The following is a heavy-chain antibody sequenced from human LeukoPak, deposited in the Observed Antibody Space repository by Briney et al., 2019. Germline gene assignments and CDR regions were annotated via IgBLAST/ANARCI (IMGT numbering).Heavy chain of an antibody. CDR3: AMVQQLVFAYYFDY. CDR1: GFTFSSYA. J-gene: IGHJ4*02. D-gene: IGHD6-13*01. Sequence: PGGSLRLSCAASGFTFSSYAMTWVRQAPGKGLKWVSAISGSGGSTYYADSVKGRFTISRDNSKNTLYLQMNSLRAEDTAVYYCAMVQQLVFAYYFDYWGQGTLVTVSS. V-gene: IGHV3-23*01. CDR2: ISGSGGST.